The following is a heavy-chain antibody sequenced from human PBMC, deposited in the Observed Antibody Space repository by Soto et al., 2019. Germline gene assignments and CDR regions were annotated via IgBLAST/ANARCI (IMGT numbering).Heavy chain of an antibody. CDR3: ARNRITIFGERPLQFDY. CDR2: IYYSGST. J-gene: IGHJ4*02. V-gene: IGHV4-31*03. CDR1: GGSISSGGYY. D-gene: IGHD3-3*01. Sequence: NPSETLSLTCTVSGGSISSGGYYWSWIRQHPGKGLEWIGYIYYSGSTYYNPSLKSRVTISVDTSKNQFSLKLRSVTAADTAVYYCARNRITIFGERPLQFDYWGQGTLVTVSS.